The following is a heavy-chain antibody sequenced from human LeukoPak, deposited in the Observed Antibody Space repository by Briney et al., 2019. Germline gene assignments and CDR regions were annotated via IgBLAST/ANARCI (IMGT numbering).Heavy chain of an antibody. Sequence: SETLSLTCTVSGGSISSSSAYWGWIRQPPGKWLEWIGSIYYSKNTYYNPSLKSRVTISADTSKNQFSLTLGSVSATDTAVYYCVSPRGFSYGYFDYWGQGTLVTVSS. CDR2: IYYSKNT. J-gene: IGHJ4*02. CDR1: GGSISSSSAY. D-gene: IGHD5-18*01. CDR3: VSPRGFSYGYFDY. V-gene: IGHV4-39*01.